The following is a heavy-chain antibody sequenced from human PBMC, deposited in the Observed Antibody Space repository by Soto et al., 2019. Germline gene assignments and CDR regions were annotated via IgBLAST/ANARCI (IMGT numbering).Heavy chain of an antibody. CDR3: ARAPLYSSSTKSAFDI. Sequence: QVQLVQSGPEVKKPGASVKVSCKASGYTFTSYGISWVRQAPGQGLEWMGWISTYNGNPNYAQKLQGRVTMTTDTYTSTAYMELRSLRSDDTAVFYWARAPLYSSSTKSAFDIWGQGTVVTVSS. D-gene: IGHD5-12*01. J-gene: IGHJ3*02. CDR2: ISTYNGNP. CDR1: GYTFTSYG. V-gene: IGHV1-18*01.